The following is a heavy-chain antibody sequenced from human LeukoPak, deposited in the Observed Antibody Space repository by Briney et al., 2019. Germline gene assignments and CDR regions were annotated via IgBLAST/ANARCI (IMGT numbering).Heavy chain of an antibody. J-gene: IGHJ4*02. D-gene: IGHD2-21*02. V-gene: IGHV3-30*02. Sequence: GGSLRLSCAASGFTFSSSGMHWVRQAPGKGLEWVAFIRYDGNNKYYADSVKGRFTISRDNSKNTLYLQMNSLRAEDTAVYYCAKDALAYCGGDCSLYFDYWGQGTLVTVSS. CDR3: AKDALAYCGGDCSLYFDY. CDR2: IRYDGNNK. CDR1: GFTFSSSG.